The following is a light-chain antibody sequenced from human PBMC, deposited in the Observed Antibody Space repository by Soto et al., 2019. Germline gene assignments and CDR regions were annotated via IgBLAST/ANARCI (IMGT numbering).Light chain of an antibody. J-gene: IGKJ3*01. CDR2: LAS. CDR3: MQALQTPT. CDR1: QSLLDSDDGDTY. V-gene: IGKV2-28*01. Sequence: EIVMTQTPLSLPVTPGEPASISCRSSQSLLDSDDGDTYLDWYLQKPGQSPQLLIYLASNRASGVPDRFSGSGSGTDFTLKISRVEAEDVGVYYCMQALQTPTFGPGTKVDIK.